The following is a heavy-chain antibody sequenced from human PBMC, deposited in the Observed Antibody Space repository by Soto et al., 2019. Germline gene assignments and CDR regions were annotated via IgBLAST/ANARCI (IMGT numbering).Heavy chain of an antibody. J-gene: IGHJ4*02. CDR3: ARDQRNPHCGGDCFSAAFVQ. D-gene: IGHD2-21*02. V-gene: IGHV3-30-3*01. CDR2: ISYDESNK. CDR1: GFTFSSYA. Sequence: GGSLRLSCTASGFTFSSYALHWVRQAPGKGLEWVALISYDESNKFYADSVKGRFTIFRDNSKNTLYLQMNSLRAEDTAVYYCARDQRNPHCGGDCFSAAFVQWGQGTLVTVSS.